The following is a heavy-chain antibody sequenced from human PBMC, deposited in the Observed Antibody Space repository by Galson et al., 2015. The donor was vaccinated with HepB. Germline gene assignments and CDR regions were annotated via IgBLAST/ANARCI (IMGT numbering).Heavy chain of an antibody. CDR3: ARDENWNSPDY. J-gene: IGHJ4*02. V-gene: IGHV3-21*01. Sequence: SLRLSCAASGFSFSTYSMNWVRQAPGKGLEWVSSISTTSTYIYYADSVKGRFTISRDNAKNSLYLQMNSLRAEDTGVYYCARDENWNSPDYWGQGTLVTVSS. D-gene: IGHD1-7*01. CDR2: ISTTSTYI. CDR1: GFSFSTYS.